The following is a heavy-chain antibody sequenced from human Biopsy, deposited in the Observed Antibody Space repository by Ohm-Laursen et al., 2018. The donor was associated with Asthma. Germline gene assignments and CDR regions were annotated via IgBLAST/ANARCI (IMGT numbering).Heavy chain of an antibody. CDR1: GFSLDDYA. Sequence: GSLRLSCAASGFSLDDYAMSWVRQAPGKGLEWVSGINWNGGSTGYADSVKGRFTISRDNAKNSLYLQMNSLRAEDTALYHCARDRAVTGLNDAFDTWGQGTMVTVSS. D-gene: IGHD4-17*01. J-gene: IGHJ3*02. CDR3: ARDRAVTGLNDAFDT. CDR2: INWNGGST. V-gene: IGHV3-20*01.